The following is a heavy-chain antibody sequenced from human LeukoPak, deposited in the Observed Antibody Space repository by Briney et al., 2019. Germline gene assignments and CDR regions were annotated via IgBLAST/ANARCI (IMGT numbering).Heavy chain of an antibody. CDR2: IYYSGST. D-gene: IGHD3-3*01. CDR3: ASRITIFGVVAYFDY. V-gene: IGHV4-39*01. CDR1: GGSISSSSYY. J-gene: IGHJ4*02. Sequence: SETLSLTCTVYGGSISSSSYYWGWIRQPPGKGLEWIGTIYYSGSTYYNPSLKSRVTISVDTSKNPFSLKLSSVTAADTAVYYCASRITIFGVVAYFDYWGQGTLVTVSS.